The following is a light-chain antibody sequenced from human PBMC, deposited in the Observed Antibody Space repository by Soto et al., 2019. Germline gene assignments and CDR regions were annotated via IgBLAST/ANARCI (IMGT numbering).Light chain of an antibody. CDR3: CSYAGSYTPWVV. CDR2: DVS. V-gene: IGLV2-11*01. Sequence: QSVLTQPRSVSGSPGQSVTISCTGTSSDVGGYNYVSWYQQHPGKAPKLMIYDVSKRPSGVPDRFSGSKSGNTASLTISGLQAEDEADYYCCSYAGSYTPWVVFGGGTQLTVL. CDR1: SSDVGGYNY. J-gene: IGLJ2*01.